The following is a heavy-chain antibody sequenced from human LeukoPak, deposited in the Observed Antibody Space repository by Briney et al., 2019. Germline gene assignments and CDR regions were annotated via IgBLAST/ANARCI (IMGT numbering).Heavy chain of an antibody. Sequence: PGGSLRLYCAASGFTFSSYAMQWVRQAPGKGLEYVSAISSNGGSTYYANSVKGRFTISRDNSKNTLYLQMGSLRAEDMAVYYCARDLGVRFLEWFCDYWGQGTLVTVSS. V-gene: IGHV3-64*01. CDR3: ARDLGVRFLEWFCDY. J-gene: IGHJ4*02. D-gene: IGHD3-3*01. CDR2: ISSNGGST. CDR1: GFTFSSYA.